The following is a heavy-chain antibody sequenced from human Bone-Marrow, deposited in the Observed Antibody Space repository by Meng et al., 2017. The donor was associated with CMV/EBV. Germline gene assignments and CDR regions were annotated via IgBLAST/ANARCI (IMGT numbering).Heavy chain of an antibody. CDR1: GYTFTGYY. Sequence: ASVKVSCKASGYTFTGYYMHWVRQAPGQGLEWMGWINPNSGGTNYAQKFQGRVTMTRDTSISTAYMELSRLRSDDTAVYYCARSIYGGYCSSTSCYNLLDYWGQGTLVAASS. CDR2: INPNSGGT. CDR3: ARSIYGGYCSSTSCYNLLDY. D-gene: IGHD2-2*02. J-gene: IGHJ4*02. V-gene: IGHV1-2*02.